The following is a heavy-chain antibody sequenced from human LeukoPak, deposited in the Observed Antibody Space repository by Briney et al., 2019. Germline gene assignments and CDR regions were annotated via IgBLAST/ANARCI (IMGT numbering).Heavy chain of an antibody. V-gene: IGHV4-34*01. CDR1: GGSFSGYY. CDR3: ARVTFWYYYYMDV. D-gene: IGHD3-3*01. CDR2: INHSGST. J-gene: IGHJ6*03. Sequence: PSETLSLTCAVYGGSFSGYYWSWIRQPPGKGLEWIGEINHSGSTNYNPSLKSRVTISVDTSKNQFSLKLSSVTAADTAVYYCARVTFWYYYYMDVWGKGTTVTVSS.